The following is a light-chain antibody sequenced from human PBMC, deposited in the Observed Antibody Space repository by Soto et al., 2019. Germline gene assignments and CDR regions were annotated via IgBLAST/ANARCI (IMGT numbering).Light chain of an antibody. CDR2: GAS. CDR1: QAMNTY. Sequence: HLTQSQALLSASVGYRVTISCRASQAMNTYIAWYQQSPGAAPKLLVYGASTLYTGVPSRFSGSGSGAVFTLTISSLQPEDFETYYCQQHHSSPITFGQGTQVDIK. V-gene: IGKV1-9*01. CDR3: QQHHSSPIT. J-gene: IGKJ5*01.